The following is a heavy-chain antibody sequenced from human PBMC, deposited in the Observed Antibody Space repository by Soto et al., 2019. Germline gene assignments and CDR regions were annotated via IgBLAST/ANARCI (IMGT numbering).Heavy chain of an antibody. J-gene: IGHJ3*02. V-gene: IGHV4-59*01. CDR3: ARAGFHFGWGIYHEAFDI. D-gene: IGHD3-10*01. CDR2: IEYTGAT. Sequence: PSETLSLTCTVSGVSITSYYWSWIRQPPGKTLEWIAYIEYTGATNYNPSLTSRFTISVDTSKNQFSLRLTSVTAADTAVYYSARAGFHFGWGIYHEAFDIGGQGKMVTVSS. CDR1: GVSITSYY.